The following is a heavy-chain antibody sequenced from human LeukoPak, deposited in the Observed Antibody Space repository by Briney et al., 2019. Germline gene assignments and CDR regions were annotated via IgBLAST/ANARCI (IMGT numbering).Heavy chain of an antibody. CDR3: ARTCPYYYDSSGYPDY. D-gene: IGHD3-22*01. V-gene: IGHV2-70*11. CDR1: GFSLSTSGMC. CDR2: IDWDDDK. J-gene: IGHJ4*02. Sequence: SGPTLVNPTQTLTLTCTFSGFSLSTSGMCVSWIRQPPGKALEWLARIDWDDDKYHSTSLKTRLTISKATSKNQVFLTMTNMDPVDTATYYCARTCPYYYDSSGYPDYWGQGTLVTVSS.